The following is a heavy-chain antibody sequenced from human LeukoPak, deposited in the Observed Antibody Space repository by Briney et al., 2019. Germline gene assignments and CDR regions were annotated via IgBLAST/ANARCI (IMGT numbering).Heavy chain of an antibody. J-gene: IGHJ5*02. CDR1: GFTFSSYW. CDR3: ARDLAAGTGWFDP. V-gene: IGHV3-7*01. D-gene: IGHD6-13*01. Sequence: GGSLRLSCAASGFTFSSYWMSWVRQAPGKGLEWVANIKQDGSEKYYVDSVKGRFTISRDNAKNSLYLQMNSLKAEDTAVYYCARDLAAGTGWFDPWGQGTLVTVSS. CDR2: IKQDGSEK.